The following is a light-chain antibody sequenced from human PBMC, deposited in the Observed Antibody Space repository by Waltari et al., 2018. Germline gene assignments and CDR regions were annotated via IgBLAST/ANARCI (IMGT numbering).Light chain of an antibody. CDR1: QDIKKS. CDR3: QQDYSIPPYT. Sequence: DIQMTQSPSSLSASVGDRVTFTCRASQDIKKSLVWYQQKPGKAPRLLLVGASRLENGVPSRFSGSGSGTNYTFTISSLQPDDFATYYCQQDYSIPPYTFGQGTKLEIK. CDR2: GAS. J-gene: IGKJ2*01. V-gene: IGKV1-NL1*01.